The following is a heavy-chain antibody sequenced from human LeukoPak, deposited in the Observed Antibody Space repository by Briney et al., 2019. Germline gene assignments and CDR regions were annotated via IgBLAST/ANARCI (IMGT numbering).Heavy chain of an antibody. CDR3: ARAVVTMIVDWYFDL. D-gene: IGHD3-22*01. V-gene: IGHV1-69*05. CDR1: GGTFSSYA. J-gene: IGHJ2*01. Sequence: SVKVSCKASGGTFSSYAISWVRQAPGQGLEWMGRIIPIIGTANYAQKFQGRVTITTDESTSTAYMELSSLRSEDTAVYYCARAVVTMIVDWYFDLWGRGTLVTVSS. CDR2: IIPIIGTA.